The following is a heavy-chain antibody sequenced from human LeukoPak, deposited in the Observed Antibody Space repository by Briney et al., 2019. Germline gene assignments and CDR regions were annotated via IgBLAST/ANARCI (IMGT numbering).Heavy chain of an antibody. Sequence: PSETLSLTCTVSGGSISSSSYYWGWIRQPPGKGLEWIGSIYYSGSTYYNPSLKSRVTISVDTSKNQFSLKLSSVTAADTAVYYCATTGWWLPLDYYYGMDVWGQGTTVTVSS. J-gene: IGHJ6*02. CDR3: ATTGWWLPLDYYYGMDV. CDR1: GGSISSSSYY. CDR2: IYYSGST. D-gene: IGHD5-12*01. V-gene: IGHV4-39*07.